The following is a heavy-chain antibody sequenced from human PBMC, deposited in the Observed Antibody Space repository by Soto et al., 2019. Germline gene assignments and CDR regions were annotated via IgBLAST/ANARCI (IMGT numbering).Heavy chain of an antibody. CDR1: GGSISSGDYY. D-gene: IGHD2-21*02. V-gene: IGHV4-30-4*01. CDR2: IYYSGST. J-gene: IGHJ4*02. Sequence: SETLSLTCTVSGGSISSGDYYWSWIRQPPGKGLEWIGYIYYSGSTYCNPSLKSRVTISVDTSKNQFSLKLSSVTAADTAVYYCAREPYCGGDCYLNYFDYWGQGTLVTVSS. CDR3: AREPYCGGDCYLNYFDY.